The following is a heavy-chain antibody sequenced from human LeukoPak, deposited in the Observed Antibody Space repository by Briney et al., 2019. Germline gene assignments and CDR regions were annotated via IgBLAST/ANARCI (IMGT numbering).Heavy chain of an antibody. CDR1: GGTFSSYA. J-gene: IGHJ4*02. CDR2: IIPILVIS. Sequence: GASVKVSCKASGGTFSSYAISWVRQVPGQGLEWMGRIIPILVISNYAQRFQGRVTITADKSTTTAYMDVSSLRSEDTAVYYCARVAVASLDYFDSWGQGTLVTVSS. CDR3: ARVAVASLDYFDS. D-gene: IGHD6-19*01. V-gene: IGHV1-69*04.